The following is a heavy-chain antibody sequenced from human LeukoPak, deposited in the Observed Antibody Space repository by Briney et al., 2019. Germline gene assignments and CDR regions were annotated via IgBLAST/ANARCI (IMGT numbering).Heavy chain of an antibody. D-gene: IGHD1-14*01. CDR2: IKQDGSEK. CDR3: ARDRTSGVFDY. Sequence: PGGSLRLSCAASGFTFGSYWMSWVRQAPGKGLEWVANIKQDGSEKYYVDSVKGRFTISRDNAKNSLYLQMNSLRAEDTAVYYCARDRTSGVFDYWGQGTLVTVSS. CDR1: GFTFGSYW. J-gene: IGHJ4*02. V-gene: IGHV3-7*01.